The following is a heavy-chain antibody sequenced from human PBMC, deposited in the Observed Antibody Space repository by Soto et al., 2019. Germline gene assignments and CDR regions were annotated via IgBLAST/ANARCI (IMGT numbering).Heavy chain of an antibody. D-gene: IGHD3-10*01. CDR2: INHSGST. V-gene: IGHV4-34*01. Sequence: QVQLQQWCAGLLKPSETLSLTCAVYGGSFSGYYWTWIRQPPGTGLEWFGEINHSGSTNYNPSLKSRVTISVDTSKNQFSLKLTSVTAADTAVYYCARDKITFLFDYWCQGTLVTVSS. CDR1: GGSFSGYY. J-gene: IGHJ4*02. CDR3: ARDKITFLFDY.